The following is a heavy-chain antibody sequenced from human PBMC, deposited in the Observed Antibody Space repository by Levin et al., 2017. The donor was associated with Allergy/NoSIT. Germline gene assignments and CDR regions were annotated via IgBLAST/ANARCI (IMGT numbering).Heavy chain of an antibody. CDR2: INPNSGGT. V-gene: IGHV1-2*06. J-gene: IGHJ4*02. Sequence: ASVKVSCKASGYTFTGYYMHWVRQAPGQGLEWMGRINPNSGGTTYAQKFQGRVTMTSDTSISTAYMELSRLTSDDTAVYYCGVGATGAGPITSLDFWGQGTLVTVSS. CDR3: GVGATGAGPITSLDF. CDR1: GYTFTGYY. D-gene: IGHD1-26*01.